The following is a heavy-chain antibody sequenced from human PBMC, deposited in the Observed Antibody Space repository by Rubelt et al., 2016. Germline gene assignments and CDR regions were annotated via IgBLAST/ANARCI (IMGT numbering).Heavy chain of an antibody. Sequence: YSGSTNYNPSLKSRVTISVDTSKNQFSLKLSSVTAADTAVYYCASLAAAGTVNYYYYGMDVWGQGTTVTVSS. CDR3: ASLAAAGTVNYYYYGMDV. V-gene: IGHV4-59*12. CDR2: YSGST. J-gene: IGHJ6*02. D-gene: IGHD6-13*01.